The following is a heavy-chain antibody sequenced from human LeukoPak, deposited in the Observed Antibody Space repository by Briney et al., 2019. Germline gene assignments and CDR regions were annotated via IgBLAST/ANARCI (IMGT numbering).Heavy chain of an antibody. D-gene: IGHD3-22*01. CDR3: AKSTEYYYDSSGYSLDY. Sequence: GGSLRLSCAASGFTFSSYAMSWVRQAPGKGLEWVSAIGGSGGSTYYADSVKGRFTISRDNSKNTLYLQMNSLRAEDTAVYYCAKSTEYYYDSSGYSLDYWGQGTLVTVSS. CDR2: IGGSGGST. V-gene: IGHV3-23*01. CDR1: GFTFSSYA. J-gene: IGHJ4*02.